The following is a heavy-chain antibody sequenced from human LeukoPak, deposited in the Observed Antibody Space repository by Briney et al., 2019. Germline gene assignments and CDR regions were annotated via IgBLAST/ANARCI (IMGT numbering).Heavy chain of an antibody. CDR3: AKDRAYCGVDCYSTNTDY. CDR1: GFTFSSYA. V-gene: IGHV3-23*01. J-gene: IGHJ4*02. CDR2: ISGSGGST. D-gene: IGHD2-21*02. Sequence: GGSLRLSCAASGFTFSSYAMSWVRQAPGKGLEWVSAISGSGGSTYYADSVKGRFTISRDNSKNTLYLQMNSLRAEDTAVYYCAKDRAYCGVDCYSTNTDYWGQGTLVTVSS.